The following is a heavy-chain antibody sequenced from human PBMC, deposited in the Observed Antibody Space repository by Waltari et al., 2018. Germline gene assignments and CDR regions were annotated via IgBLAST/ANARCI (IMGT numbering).Heavy chain of an antibody. CDR1: GFSFRTYW. CDR2: IKQDGSEK. V-gene: IGHV3-7*01. CDR3: AGGSGWLIDY. D-gene: IGHD6-19*01. Sequence: EVELVESGGDLVQPGGSLRLPCAASGFSFRTYWMSWVRQAPGKGLEWVANIKQDGSEKYYVDSVKGRFAISRDNPKNSLYLQMNSLSAEDTAVYYCAGGSGWLIDYWGQGTLVTVSS. J-gene: IGHJ4*02.